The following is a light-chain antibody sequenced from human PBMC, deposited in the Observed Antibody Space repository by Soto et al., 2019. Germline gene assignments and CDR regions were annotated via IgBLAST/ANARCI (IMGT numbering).Light chain of an antibody. CDR1: QGIRDD. CDR2: AAS. J-gene: IGKJ2*01. CDR3: LQDYDNPYT. V-gene: IGKV1-6*01. Sequence: AIQMTQSPSSLSASVGDRVTITCRASQGIRDDLAWYQQRPGKAPKLLIYAASNLQSGVPSRFSGSGSGTDFTLIISSLQPEDFATYYCLQDYDNPYTFGQGTKLEIK.